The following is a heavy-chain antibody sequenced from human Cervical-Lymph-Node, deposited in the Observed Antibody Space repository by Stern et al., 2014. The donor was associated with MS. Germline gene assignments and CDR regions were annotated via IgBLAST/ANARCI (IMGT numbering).Heavy chain of an antibody. V-gene: IGHV3-23*04. D-gene: IGHD3-10*01. Sequence: EVQLEESGGGLVQPGGSLRLSCAASGFTFSSYALSWVRQAPGKGLEWVSAISGSGGSTYYADSVKGRFTISRDNSKNTLYLQMNSLRAEDTAVYYCAKASYYYGSGSYYSNWGQGTLVTVSS. CDR2: ISGSGGST. CDR1: GFTFSSYA. CDR3: AKASYYYGSGSYYSN. J-gene: IGHJ4*02.